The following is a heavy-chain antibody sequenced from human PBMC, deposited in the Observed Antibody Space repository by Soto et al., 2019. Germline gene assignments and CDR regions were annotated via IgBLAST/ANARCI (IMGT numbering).Heavy chain of an antibody. V-gene: IGHV3-23*01. D-gene: IGHD3-16*01. CDR1: GFPFSSYA. J-gene: IGHJ3*02. CDR3: AKGLTGGNDAFDI. Sequence: EVQLLESGGGLVQPGGSLRLSCAASGFPFSSYAMSWVRQAPGKGLEWVSAISGSGGSTYYADSVKGRFTISRDNSKNTLYLQMNSLRAEDTAVYYCAKGLTGGNDAFDIWGQGTMVTVSS. CDR2: ISGSGGST.